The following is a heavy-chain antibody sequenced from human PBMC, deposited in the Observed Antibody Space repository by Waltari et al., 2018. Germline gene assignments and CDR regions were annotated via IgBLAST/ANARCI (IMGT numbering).Heavy chain of an antibody. CDR1: GYTFTSYV. J-gene: IGHJ6*03. D-gene: IGHD4-17*01. V-gene: IGHV1-18*01. CDR3: ARDGDGDHDLYYYYYMDV. CDR2: ISAYNGNT. Sequence: QVQLVQSGAEVKKPGASVKVSCKASGYTFTSYVISWVRQAPGQGLEWMGWISAYNGNTNYAQERQGRVTMTTDTSTSTAYMELRSLRADDTAVYYCARDGDGDHDLYYYYYMDVWGKGNTVTVSS.